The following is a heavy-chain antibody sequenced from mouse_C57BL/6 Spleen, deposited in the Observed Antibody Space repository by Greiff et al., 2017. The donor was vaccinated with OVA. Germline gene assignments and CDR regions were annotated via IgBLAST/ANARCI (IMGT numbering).Heavy chain of an antibody. D-gene: IGHD2-2*01. CDR2: IWSGGST. Sequence: QVQLKESGPGLVQPSQSLSITCTASGFSLTSYGVHWVRQSPGKGLEWMGVIWSGGSTDYYAAFISRLSISRDNSKSQVFFKMNSLQADDTAIYYCAREGGYDEAWFAYWGQGTLVTVSA. CDR3: AREGGYDEAWFAY. V-gene: IGHV2-2*01. J-gene: IGHJ3*01. CDR1: GFSLTSYG.